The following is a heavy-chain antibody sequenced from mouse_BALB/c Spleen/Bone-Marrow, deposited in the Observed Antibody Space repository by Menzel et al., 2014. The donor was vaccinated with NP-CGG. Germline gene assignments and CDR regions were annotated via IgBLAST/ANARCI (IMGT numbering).Heavy chain of an antibody. V-gene: IGHV1S81*02. J-gene: IGHJ3*01. Sequence: VQLQESGAELVKPGASVRLSCKASSYSFTTYWIHWVKQRPGQGLEWIGEINPSNGRTSYNEKFKSKATLTVDKSSSTAYMQLSSLTSEDSAVYYCARYDGPAWFAYWGQGTLVTVSA. CDR1: SYSFTTYW. D-gene: IGHD2-3*01. CDR3: ARYDGPAWFAY. CDR2: INPSNGRT.